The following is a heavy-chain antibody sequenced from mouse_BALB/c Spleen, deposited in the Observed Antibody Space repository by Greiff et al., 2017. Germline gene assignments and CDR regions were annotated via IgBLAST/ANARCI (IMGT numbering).Heavy chain of an antibody. V-gene: IGHV5-12-1*01. Sequence: EVQLVESGGGLVKPGGSLKLSCAASGFAFSSYDMSWVRQTPEKRLEWVAYISSGGGSTYYPDTVKGRFTISRANAKNTLYLQMSSLKSDDTAMYYCARHWVYGYDDCGYAMDYWGQGTSVTVSS. CDR3: ARHWVYGYDDCGYAMDY. CDR1: GFAFSSYD. D-gene: IGHD2-14*01. J-gene: IGHJ4*01. CDR2: ISSGGGST.